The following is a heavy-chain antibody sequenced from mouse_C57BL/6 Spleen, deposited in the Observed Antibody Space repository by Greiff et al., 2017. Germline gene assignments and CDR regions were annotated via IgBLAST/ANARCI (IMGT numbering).Heavy chain of an antibody. V-gene: IGHV5-4*03. J-gene: IGHJ3*01. CDR3: ARAPYYGRGTFAY. CDR1: GFTFSSYA. D-gene: IGHD1-1*01. Sequence: EVMLVESGGGLVKPGGSLKLSCAASGFTFSSYAMSWVRQTPEKRLEWVATISDGGSYTYYPDNVKGRFTISRDNAKNNLYLQMSHLKSEDTAMYYCARAPYYGRGTFAYWGQGTLVTVSA. CDR2: ISDGGSYT.